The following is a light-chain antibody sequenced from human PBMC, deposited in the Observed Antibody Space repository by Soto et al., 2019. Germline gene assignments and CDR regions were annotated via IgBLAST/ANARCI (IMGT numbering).Light chain of an antibody. CDR3: QQYNNWPPLFT. V-gene: IGKV3-15*01. CDR1: QSINSN. Sequence: EIVMTQSPATLSVSPGERATLSCRASQSINSNLTWYQQKPGQAPRLLIYGASTRATGIPARFSGSGSGKEFTLTISSLQSEDFAVYYCQQYNNWPPLFTFGPGTKVDIK. J-gene: IGKJ3*01. CDR2: GAS.